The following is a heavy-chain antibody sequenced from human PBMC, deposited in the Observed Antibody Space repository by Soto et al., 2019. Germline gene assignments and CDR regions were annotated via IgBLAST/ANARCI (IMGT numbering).Heavy chain of an antibody. V-gene: IGHV3-30*18. Sequence: QVQLVESGGGVVQPGRSLRLSCAASGFTFSSYGMHWVRQAPGKGLEWVAVISYDGSNKYYADSVKGRFTISRDNSKNTLYLQMNSLRAEDTAVYYCAKSGYYDILTGSKLDYWGQGTLVTLSS. J-gene: IGHJ4*02. CDR2: ISYDGSNK. CDR1: GFTFSSYG. CDR3: AKSGYYDILTGSKLDY. D-gene: IGHD3-9*01.